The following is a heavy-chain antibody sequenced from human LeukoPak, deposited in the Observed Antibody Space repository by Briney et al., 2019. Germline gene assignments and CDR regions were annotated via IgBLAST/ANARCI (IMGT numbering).Heavy chain of an antibody. D-gene: IGHD3-22*01. J-gene: IGHJ4*02. Sequence: GGSLRLSCAASEFTFDEYSMHWVRQAPGKGLEWVSLISGDGATTSYADSVKGRFTISRDNSKDSLYLQMDSLRSEDTGMYFCARDIWSSYDNSGYFACWGQGTWVTVSS. CDR2: ISGDGATT. CDR1: EFTFDEYS. CDR3: ARDIWSSYDNSGYFAC. V-gene: IGHV3-43*02.